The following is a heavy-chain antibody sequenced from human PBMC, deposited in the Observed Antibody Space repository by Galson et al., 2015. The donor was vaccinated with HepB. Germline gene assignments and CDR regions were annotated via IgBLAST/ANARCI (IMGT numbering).Heavy chain of an antibody. Sequence: SLRLSCAASGFTFSSYDMHWVRQAPGKGLEWVAILSYDGTNKYFADSVKGRFTISRDNSKNTLYLQMNSLRAEDTAVYYCARVYFGSGSSSAYWYFDLWGRGALVTVSS. CDR3: ARVYFGSGSSSAYWYFDL. J-gene: IGHJ2*01. D-gene: IGHD3-10*01. V-gene: IGHV3-30*03. CDR2: LSYDGTNK. CDR1: GFTFSSYD.